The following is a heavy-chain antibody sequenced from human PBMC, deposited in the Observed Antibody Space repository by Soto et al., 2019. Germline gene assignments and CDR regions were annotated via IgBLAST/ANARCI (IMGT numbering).Heavy chain of an antibody. CDR2: ISHSGST. CDR1: GADINSGGFT. V-gene: IGHV4-31*03. Sequence: KPSETLSLTCSVSGADINSGGFTWTWIRQHAGKGLEWPGYISHSGSTDYNPSLKSRLSISGDTSKNHFSLTLTSVTAADAAVYYCATIGVSGYLAVWGQGTTVTVSS. J-gene: IGHJ6*02. CDR3: ATIGVSGYLAV. D-gene: IGHD3-16*02.